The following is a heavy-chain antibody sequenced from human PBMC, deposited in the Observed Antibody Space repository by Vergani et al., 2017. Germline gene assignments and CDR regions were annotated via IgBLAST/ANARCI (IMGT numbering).Heavy chain of an antibody. CDR1: GFSLSNARMG. J-gene: IGHJ4*02. D-gene: IGHD3-22*01. V-gene: IGHV2-26*01. CDR3: GRMYGSNYYDSSGYVTFFDY. Sequence: QVTLKESGPVLVKPTETPTLTFTVSGFSLSNARMGVSWIRQPPGKALEWLAHIFSNDEKSYSTSLKSRLTIFKDTSKSQVVLTMTNMDPVDTATYYCGRMYGSNYYDSSGYVTFFDYWGQGTLVTVSS. CDR2: IFSNDEK.